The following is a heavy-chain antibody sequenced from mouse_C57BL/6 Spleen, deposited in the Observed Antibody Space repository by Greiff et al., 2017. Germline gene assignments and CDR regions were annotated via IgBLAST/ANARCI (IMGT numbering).Heavy chain of an antibody. J-gene: IGHJ2*01. D-gene: IGHD1-1*01. CDR1: GFNIKDDY. V-gene: IGHV14-4*01. Sequence: EVKLQQSGAELVRPGASVKLSCTASGFNIKDDYMHWVKQRPEQGLEWIGWIDPENGDTEYASKFQGKATITADTSSNTAYLQLSSLTSEDTAVYYCTTITTVVAFDYWGQGTTLTVSS. CDR2: IDPENGDT. CDR3: TTITTVVAFDY.